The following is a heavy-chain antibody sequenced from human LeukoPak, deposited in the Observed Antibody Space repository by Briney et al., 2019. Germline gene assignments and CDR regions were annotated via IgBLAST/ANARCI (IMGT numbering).Heavy chain of an antibody. Sequence: ASVKVSCKASGYTFTTYGISWVRQAPGQGLEWMGWISGYNGNTNYAQKFQGRITMTTETSTSTAHMELRSLRSDDTAVYYCARSDISIVRGAMVWGQGTLVIVSS. D-gene: IGHD3-10*01. CDR1: GYTFTTYG. J-gene: IGHJ4*02. V-gene: IGHV1-18*01. CDR2: ISGYNGNT. CDR3: ARSDISIVRGAMV.